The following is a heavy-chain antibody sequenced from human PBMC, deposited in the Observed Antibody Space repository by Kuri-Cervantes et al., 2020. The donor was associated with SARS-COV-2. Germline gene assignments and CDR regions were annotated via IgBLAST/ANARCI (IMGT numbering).Heavy chain of an antibody. CDR2: IKQDGSEK. V-gene: IGHV3-7*05. CDR3: ARVTSGYYPNYYYYGMDV. Sequence: GESLKISCAASGFTFSHYWMSWARQAPGKGLEWVANIKQDGSEKYYVDSVKGRFTISRDNAKNSLYLQMNSLRAEDTAVYYCARVTSGYYPNYYYYGMDVWGQGTTVTVSS. J-gene: IGHJ6*02. CDR1: GFTFSHYW. D-gene: IGHD3-3*01.